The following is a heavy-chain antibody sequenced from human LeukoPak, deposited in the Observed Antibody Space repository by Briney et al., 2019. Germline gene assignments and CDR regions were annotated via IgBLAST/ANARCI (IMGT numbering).Heavy chain of an antibody. CDR2: ISGSGGST. Sequence: GGSLRLSCAASGFTFSGCYMSWIRQAPGKGLEWVSAISGSGGSTYYADSVKGRFTISRDNSKNTLYLQMNSLRAEDTAVYYCAKAVDIVATTRGDWFDPWGQGTLVTVSS. V-gene: IGHV3-23*01. J-gene: IGHJ5*02. D-gene: IGHD5-12*01. CDR3: AKAVDIVATTRGDWFDP. CDR1: GFTFSGCY.